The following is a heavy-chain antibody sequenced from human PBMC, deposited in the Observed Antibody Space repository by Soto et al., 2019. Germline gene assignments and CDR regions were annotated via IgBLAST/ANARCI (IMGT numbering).Heavy chain of an antibody. CDR1: GYTFTIFK. V-gene: IGHV1-18*01. J-gene: IGHJ5*01. D-gene: IGHD1-26*01. CDR2: ISTDNGDT. CDR3: ARGENWFDS. Sequence: QVQLVQSGAEVRKPGASVKVSCKASGYTFTIFKITWVRQAPGQGLEWMGWISTDNGDTNSAQSLQGRVTMTTDPSTTTAFMELRSLTSDDTAVYFCARGENWFDSWGQGTLVTVSS.